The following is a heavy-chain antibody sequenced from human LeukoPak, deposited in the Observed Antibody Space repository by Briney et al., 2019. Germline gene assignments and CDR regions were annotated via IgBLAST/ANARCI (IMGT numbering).Heavy chain of an antibody. CDR2: ISPMFGSP. D-gene: IGHD1-14*01. Sequence: SVKVSCKASGGTFSNYAMNWVRQAPGQGLEWMGGISPMFGSPNYAQAFQGRVAITADQDTSTSYMELSSLISDDTAVYYCATTPEGLFQAHYWAQGTLVTVSS. CDR3: ATTPEGLFQAHY. V-gene: IGHV1-69*01. CDR1: GGTFSNYA. J-gene: IGHJ4*02.